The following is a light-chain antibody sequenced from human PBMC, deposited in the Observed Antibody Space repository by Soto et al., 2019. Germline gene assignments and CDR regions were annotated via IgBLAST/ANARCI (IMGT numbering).Light chain of an antibody. V-gene: IGKV1-39*01. J-gene: IGKJ1*01. CDR2: AAS. CDR1: QSISNY. CDR3: QQSYSTPRT. Sequence: DIQMTQSPSSLSASVGDRVTITCRASQSISNYLNWYQQKPGKAPKLLMYAASSLQSGVPSRFSGSGSGTEFTLTISSLQPEDVATYYCQQSYSTPRTFGQGTKVEI.